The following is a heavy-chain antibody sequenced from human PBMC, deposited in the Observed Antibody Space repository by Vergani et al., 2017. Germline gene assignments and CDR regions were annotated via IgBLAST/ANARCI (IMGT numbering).Heavy chain of an antibody. CDR3: ARDPSGVYYFDY. D-gene: IGHD7-27*01. Sequence: EVQLVESGGGLVQPGGSLRLSCAASGFTFSSYWMSWVRQAPGKGLEWVANIQQDGSEKYYMDSVKGRFNISRDNAKNSLYLQMNSLRAEDTAVYYCARDPSGVYYFDYWGQGTLVTVSS. V-gene: IGHV3-7*03. CDR1: GFTFSSYW. CDR2: IQQDGSEK. J-gene: IGHJ4*02.